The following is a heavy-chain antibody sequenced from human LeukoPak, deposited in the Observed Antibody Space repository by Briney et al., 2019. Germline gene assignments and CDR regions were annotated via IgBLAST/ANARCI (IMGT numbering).Heavy chain of an antibody. CDR2: ISGSGNST. D-gene: IGHD2-15*01. Sequence: GGSLRLSCAASGLTFSGSAMSWVRQAPGKGLEWVSLISGSGNSTYYADSVKGRFTISRDNSKNTLYLQMNSLRAEDTAVYYCAKVLVLVSANRYYFDYWGQGTLVTVSS. J-gene: IGHJ4*02. CDR1: GLTFSGSA. CDR3: AKVLVLVSANRYYFDY. V-gene: IGHV3-23*01.